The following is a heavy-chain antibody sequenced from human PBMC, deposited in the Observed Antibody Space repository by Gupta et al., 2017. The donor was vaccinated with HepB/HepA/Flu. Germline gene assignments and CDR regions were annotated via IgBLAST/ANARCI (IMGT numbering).Heavy chain of an antibody. Sequence: QVQLVQSGAEVQKPGASVNVSCKASGYTFSTYHIHWVRQAPGQGLEWVGIINPSGGATSYGQKFQGRVTMTRDTSTSTVYMELSSLRSEDTAIYYCARRVGATNRDAFDIWGQGTLVTVSS. V-gene: IGHV1-46*01. J-gene: IGHJ3*02. CDR2: INPSGGAT. CDR3: ARRVGATNRDAFDI. D-gene: IGHD1-26*01. CDR1: GYTFSTYH.